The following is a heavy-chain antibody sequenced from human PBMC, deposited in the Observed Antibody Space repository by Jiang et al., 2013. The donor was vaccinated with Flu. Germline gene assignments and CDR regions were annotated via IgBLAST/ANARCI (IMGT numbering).Heavy chain of an antibody. J-gene: IGHJ4*02. Sequence: FSNYEMNWVRQAPGKGLECVSYISSSGSTIYYADSVKGRFTISRDNAKNSLYLQMNSLRAEDIGVYYCARVRRWLQEFDYWGQGTLVTVSS. D-gene: IGHD5-24*01. CDR1: FSNYE. V-gene: IGHV3-48*03. CDR3: ARVRRWLQEFDY. CDR2: ISSSGSTI.